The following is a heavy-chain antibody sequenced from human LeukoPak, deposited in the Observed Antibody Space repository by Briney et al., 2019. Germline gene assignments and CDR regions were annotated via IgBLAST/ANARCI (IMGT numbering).Heavy chain of an antibody. CDR2: INLNSGGT. D-gene: IGHD2-21*02. Sequence: ASVKVSCKASGGTFSSYAISWVRQAPGQGLEWMGWINLNSGGTNSAQKFQGRVTMTRDTSISAAYMELSRLGSDDTAVYYCARVAGGDWYYFDFWGQGTLVTVSS. CDR1: GGTFSSYA. CDR3: ARVAGGDWYYFDF. V-gene: IGHV1-2*02. J-gene: IGHJ4*02.